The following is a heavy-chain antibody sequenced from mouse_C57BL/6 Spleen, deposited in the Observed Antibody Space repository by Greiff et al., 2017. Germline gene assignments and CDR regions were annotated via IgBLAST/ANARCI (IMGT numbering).Heavy chain of an antibody. CDR2: FHPYNDDT. V-gene: IGHV1-47*01. J-gene: IGHJ3*01. CDR3: ATGSSWFAY. CDR1: GYTFTTYP. D-gene: IGHD1-1*02. Sequence: VKLMESGAELVKPGASVKMSCKASGYTFTTYPIEWMKQYHGKSLEWIGNFHPYNDDTKYNEKFKGKATLTVEKSSSTVYLELSRLTSDDSAVYYGATGSSWFAYWGQGTLVTVSA.